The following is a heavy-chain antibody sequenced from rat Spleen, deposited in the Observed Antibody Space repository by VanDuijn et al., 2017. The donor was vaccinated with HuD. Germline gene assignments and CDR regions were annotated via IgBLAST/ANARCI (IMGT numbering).Heavy chain of an antibody. Sequence: QVQLKESGPGLVQPSQTLSLTCTVSGSSLTSYHVSWVRQTPGKGLEWMGVIWTGGGTAYNSLLRSRLSISRDLSKSQVFLKMSTLQTEDTATYYCATGDYSGDYFDYWGQGVMVTVSS. D-gene: IGHD1-1*01. CDR2: IWTGGGT. CDR3: ATGDYSGDYFDY. V-gene: IGHV2-43*01. J-gene: IGHJ2*01. CDR1: GSSLTSYH.